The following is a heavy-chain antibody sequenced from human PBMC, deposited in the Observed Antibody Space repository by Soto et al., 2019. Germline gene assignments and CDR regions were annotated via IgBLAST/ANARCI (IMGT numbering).Heavy chain of an antibody. CDR3: AKDQDYYDSSGYPYYYYYGMDV. J-gene: IGHJ6*02. Sequence: GGSLRLSCAASGFTFSSYGMHWVRQAPGKGLEWVAVISYDGSNKYYADSVKGRFTISRDNSKNTLYLQMNSLRAEDTAVYYCAKDQDYYDSSGYPYYYYYGMDVWGQGTTVTVSS. V-gene: IGHV3-30*18. CDR1: GFTFSSYG. D-gene: IGHD3-22*01. CDR2: ISYDGSNK.